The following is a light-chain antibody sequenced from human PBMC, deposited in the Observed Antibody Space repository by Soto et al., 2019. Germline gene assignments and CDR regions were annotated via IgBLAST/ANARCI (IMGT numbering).Light chain of an antibody. Sequence: QSALTQPASVSGSPGQSITISCTGTNSDVGGYNYVSWYQQHPGKAPKLMIYDVSNRPSGVSNRFSGSKSGNTASLTISGLHAEDDDYYYCSSYTSSSTYVFGTGTKLTVL. CDR3: SSYTSSSTYV. CDR2: DVS. CDR1: NSDVGGYNY. J-gene: IGLJ1*01. V-gene: IGLV2-14*01.